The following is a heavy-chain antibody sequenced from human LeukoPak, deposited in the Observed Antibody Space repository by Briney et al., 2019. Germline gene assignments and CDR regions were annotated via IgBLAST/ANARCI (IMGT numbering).Heavy chain of an antibody. D-gene: IGHD3-3*01. V-gene: IGHV4-59*08. CDR1: GGSFSGYY. CDR2: IYYSGST. CDR3: ARRPGTIWSGYYW. Sequence: SETLSLTCAVYGGSFSGYYWSWIRQPPGKGLEWIGYIYYSGSTNYNPSLKSRVTISVDTSKNQFSLKLSSVTAADTAVYYCARRPGTIWSGYYWWGQGTLVTVSS. J-gene: IGHJ4*02.